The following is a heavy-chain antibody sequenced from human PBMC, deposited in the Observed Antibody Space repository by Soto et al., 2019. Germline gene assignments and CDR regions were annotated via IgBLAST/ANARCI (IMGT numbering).Heavy chain of an antibody. CDR2: IYPGDSDT. CDR3: ARRAVIGYCSGGSCYGWWFDP. CDR1: GYSFTSYW. D-gene: IGHD2-15*01. V-gene: IGHV5-51*01. J-gene: IGHJ5*02. Sequence: GESLKISCKGSGYSFTSYWIGWVRQMPGKGLEWMGIIYPGDSDTRYSPSFQGQVTISADKSISTAYLQWSSLKASDTAMYYCARRAVIGYCSGGSCYGWWFDPWGQGTLVTVSS.